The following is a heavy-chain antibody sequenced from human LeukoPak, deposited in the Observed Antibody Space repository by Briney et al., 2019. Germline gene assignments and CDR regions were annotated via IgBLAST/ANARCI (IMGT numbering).Heavy chain of an antibody. CDR2: ISYDGSNK. V-gene: IGHV3-30*18. CDR1: GFTFSSYG. D-gene: IGHD1-26*01. CDR3: AKDLLGGDSGSYYEVGELGMDV. J-gene: IGHJ6*02. Sequence: GGSLRLSCAVSGFTFSSYGMHWVRQAPGKGLEWVAVISYDGSNKYYADAVKGRFTTSRDKSKNTLYLQMNSLRAEDTAVYYCAKDLLGGDSGSYYEVGELGMDVWGQGTTVTVSS.